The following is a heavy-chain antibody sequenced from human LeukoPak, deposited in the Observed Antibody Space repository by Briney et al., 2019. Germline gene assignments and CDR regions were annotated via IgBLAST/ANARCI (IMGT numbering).Heavy chain of an antibody. V-gene: IGHV4-30-2*01. D-gene: IGHD5-18*01. CDR1: GGSISSGGYS. J-gene: IGHJ4*02. CDR3: ATRLSGYSYGYFDY. Sequence: SQTLSLTCAVSGGSISSGGYSWSWIRRPPGKGLEWIGYIYHSGSTYYNPSLKSRVTISVDRSKNQFSLKLSSVTAADTAVYYCATRLSGYSYGYFDYWGQGTLVTVSS. CDR2: IYHSGST.